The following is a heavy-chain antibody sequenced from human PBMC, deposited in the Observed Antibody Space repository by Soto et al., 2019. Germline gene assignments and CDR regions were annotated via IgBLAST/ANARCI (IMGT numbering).Heavy chain of an antibody. CDR3: AXLKAGPGDY. V-gene: IGHV4-4*08. D-gene: IGHD6-19*01. Sequence: SETLSLTCTVSGASFSHFYWSWIRQVPGKGLEWIGYIYDTGSTNYNPSVKSRATMSVDTSKTQFSLKLGSVTAADTAVYFCAXLKAGPGDYWGQGTLVTVSS. J-gene: IGHJ4*02. CDR1: GASFSHFY. CDR2: IYDTGST.